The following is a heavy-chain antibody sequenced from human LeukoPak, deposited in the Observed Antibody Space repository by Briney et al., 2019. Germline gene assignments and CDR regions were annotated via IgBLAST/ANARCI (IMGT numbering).Heavy chain of an antibody. CDR3: ARCGYSYDQYFFDQ. J-gene: IGHJ4*02. CDR1: GFTFSSYG. D-gene: IGHD5-18*01. Sequence: GGSLRLSCAASGFTFSSYGIHWVCQAPGKGLERVAVRSYDGSNKYYADSVKGRFTISRDNSKNKLYLQMNSLRAEDKAVYYCARCGYSYDQYFFDQWRQGTLVSVPS. CDR2: RSYDGSNK. V-gene: IGHV3-30*03.